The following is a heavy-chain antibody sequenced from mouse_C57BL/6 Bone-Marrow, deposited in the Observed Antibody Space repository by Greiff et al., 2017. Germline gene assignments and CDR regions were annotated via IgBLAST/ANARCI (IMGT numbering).Heavy chain of an antibody. J-gene: IGHJ2*01. V-gene: IGHV10-1*01. CDR3: VRQGGGY. CDR2: IRSKSNNYAT. Sequence: EADGGLVQPKGSLKLSCAASGFSFNTYAMNWVRQAPGKGLEWVARIRSKSNNYATYYADSVKDRFTISRDDSESMLYLQMNNLKTEDTAMYYCVRQGGGYWGQGTTLTVSS. CDR1: GFSFNTYA.